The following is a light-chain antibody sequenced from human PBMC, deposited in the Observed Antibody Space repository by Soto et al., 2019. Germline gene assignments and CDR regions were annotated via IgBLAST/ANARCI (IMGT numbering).Light chain of an antibody. J-gene: IGKJ5*01. CDR2: GAF. CDR3: QQRNVWPPVT. Sequence: EIVLTQSPCTLSLSPGERATLSCRASQSISSSYLAWYQQKPGQAPRLLIYGAFNRATGIPARFSGSGSGTDFTLTISSLEPEDSAVYYCQQRNVWPPVTFGQGTRLEIK. CDR1: QSISSSY. V-gene: IGKV3-11*01.